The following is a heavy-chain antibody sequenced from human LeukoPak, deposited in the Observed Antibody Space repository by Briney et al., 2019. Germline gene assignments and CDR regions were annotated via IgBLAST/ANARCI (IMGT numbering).Heavy chain of an antibody. CDR3: ARGISSASLDY. V-gene: IGHV5-51*01. Sequence: GECLKISCVASGYSFTAYWIGRVRQMPAQGLEWMGLVYPGDSDTRYSPSFQGQVTISADKSFTTAYLQWSSLKASDTAMYYCARGISSASLDYWGQGTMVTVSS. CDR1: GYSFTAYW. D-gene: IGHD6-13*01. CDR2: VYPGDSDT. J-gene: IGHJ4*02.